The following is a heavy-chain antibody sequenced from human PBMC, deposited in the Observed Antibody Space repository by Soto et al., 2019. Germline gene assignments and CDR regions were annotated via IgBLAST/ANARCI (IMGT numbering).Heavy chain of an antibody. CDR1: GFTFSTYA. V-gene: IGHV3-23*01. J-gene: IGHJ3*02. CDR2: VSDSGGSA. Sequence: GGSLRLSCAASGFTFSTYAMSWVRQAPGKGLEWVSSVSDSGGSAYYAVSVKGRFTISRDNSENTLYLQMNSLRAEDTAVYYCAKGGTLDRRAFDIWGQGIMVTVSS. CDR3: AKGGTLDRRAFDI.